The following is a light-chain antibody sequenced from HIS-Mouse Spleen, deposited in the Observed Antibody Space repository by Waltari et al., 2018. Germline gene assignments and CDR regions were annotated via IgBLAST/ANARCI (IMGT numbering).Light chain of an antibody. Sequence: QSALTQPASVSGSPGQSITISCTGTRSDVGSHNLFSWYQQHPGKAPKLMIYEGSKRPSGVSNRFSGSKSGNTASLTISGLQAEDEADYYCCSYAGSSTLVFGGGTKLTVL. CDR1: RSDVGSHNL. CDR2: EGS. J-gene: IGLJ3*02. CDR3: CSYAGSSTLV. V-gene: IGLV2-23*01.